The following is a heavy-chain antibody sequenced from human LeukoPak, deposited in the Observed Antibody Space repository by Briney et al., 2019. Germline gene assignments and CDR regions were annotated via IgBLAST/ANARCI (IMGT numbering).Heavy chain of an antibody. CDR1: GVSICRYY. CDR2: VHYSGNT. V-gene: IGHV4-59*08. Sequence: PSETLSLTCTVSGVSICRYYWSWVRQPPGKGLEWIGSVHYSGNTNYNPSLKSRVTISLDTSKNQFSLKLNSVTAADTAVYYCARHGGTMIGFDYWGQGTLVTVSS. D-gene: IGHD3-22*01. CDR3: ARHGGTMIGFDY. J-gene: IGHJ4*02.